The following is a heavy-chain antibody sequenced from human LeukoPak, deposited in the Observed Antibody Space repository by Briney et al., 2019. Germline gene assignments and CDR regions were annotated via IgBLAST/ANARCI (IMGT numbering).Heavy chain of an antibody. D-gene: IGHD1-26*01. CDR3: ARDWKGLATARVFDY. Sequence: GGTLRLSCAASGFTFRNHWMSWVRQAPGKGLEWVANIKPDGSEKDYVDSVKGRFTISRDNAKNTLYLQMNSLRAEDTSVYYCARDWKGLATARVFDYWGQGTLVTVSS. V-gene: IGHV3-7*04. CDR1: GFTFRNHW. CDR2: IKPDGSEK. J-gene: IGHJ4*02.